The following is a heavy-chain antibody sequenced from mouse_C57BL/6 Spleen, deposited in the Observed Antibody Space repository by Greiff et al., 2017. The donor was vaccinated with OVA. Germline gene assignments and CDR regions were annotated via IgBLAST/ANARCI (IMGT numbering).Heavy chain of an antibody. CDR1: GYTFTSYW. CDR2: INPSNGGT. CDR3: ARGGYDGNPNPRSPLYYFDY. J-gene: IGHJ2*01. V-gene: IGHV1-53*01. Sequence: QVQLQQPGTELVKPGASVKLSCKASGYTFTSYWMHWVKQRPGQGLEWIGNINPSNGGTNYNEKFKSKATLTVDKSSSTAYMQLSILTSEDSAVYYCARGGYDGNPNPRSPLYYFDYWGQGTTLTVSS. D-gene: IGHD2-1*01.